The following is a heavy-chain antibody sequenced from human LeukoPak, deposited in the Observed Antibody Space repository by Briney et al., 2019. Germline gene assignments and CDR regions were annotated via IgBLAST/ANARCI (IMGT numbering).Heavy chain of an antibody. J-gene: IGHJ5*02. D-gene: IGHD6-19*01. V-gene: IGHV4-34*01. CDR2: INHRGSP. CDR1: RGFFSGYY. CDR3: TRFSIGWYGWFDP. Sequence: SETLSLTCLLYRGFFSGYYWSWIRQPPSRVRDGMGEINHRGSPNCHPSLKSRLTISVGTSKNQFSLKLDFVTAADTDVYDRTRFSIGWYGWFDPSGAGTPVTASP.